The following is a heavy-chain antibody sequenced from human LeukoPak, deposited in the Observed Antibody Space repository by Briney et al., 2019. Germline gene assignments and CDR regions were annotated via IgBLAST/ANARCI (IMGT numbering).Heavy chain of an antibody. J-gene: IGHJ4*02. V-gene: IGHV3-23*01. D-gene: IGHD1-26*01. CDR1: GFTFSNAW. CDR3: ARDKRVGATTD. Sequence: GGSLRLSCAASGFTFSNAWMSWVRQAPGKGLEWVSAISGSGGSTYYADSVKGRFTISRDNSKNTLYLQMNSLRAEDTAVYYCARDKRVGATTDWGQGTLVTVSS. CDR2: ISGSGGST.